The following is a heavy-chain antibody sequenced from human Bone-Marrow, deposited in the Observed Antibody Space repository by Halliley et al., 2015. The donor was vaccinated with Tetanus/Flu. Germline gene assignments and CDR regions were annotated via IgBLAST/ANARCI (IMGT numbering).Heavy chain of an antibody. V-gene: IGHV5-51*01. CDR1: GYSFTTYW. CDR2: IYPGDSDT. D-gene: IGHD6-13*01. CDR3: AALIAASHFTDY. J-gene: IGHJ4*02. Sequence: QLVQSGAEVKKPGESLRISCKGSGYSFTTYWIGWVRQVPGKGLELMGIIYPGDSDTRYSPSFQGQVIISADKSVNTAYLQWSTLKASDTAMYYCAALIAASHFTDYWGPGTLVTVSS.